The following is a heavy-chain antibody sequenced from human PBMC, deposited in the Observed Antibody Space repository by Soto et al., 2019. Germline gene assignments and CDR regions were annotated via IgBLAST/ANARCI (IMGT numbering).Heavy chain of an antibody. J-gene: IGHJ4*02. CDR1: GFTFSSYA. CDR2: ISGSGGST. V-gene: IGHV3-23*01. CDR3: AKDQYCSGGSCPADY. D-gene: IGHD2-15*01. Sequence: QTGGSLRLSCAASGFTFSSYAMSWVRQAPGKGLEWVSAISGSGGSTYYADSVKGRFTISRDNSKNTLYLQMNSLRAEDTAVYYCAKDQYCSGGSCPADYWGQGTLVTVSS.